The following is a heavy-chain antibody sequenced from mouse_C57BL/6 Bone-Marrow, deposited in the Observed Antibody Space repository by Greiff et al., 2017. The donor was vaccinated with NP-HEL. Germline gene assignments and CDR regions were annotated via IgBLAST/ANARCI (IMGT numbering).Heavy chain of an antibody. Sequence: QVQLQQSGAELAKPGASVKLSCKASGYTFTSYWMHWVKQRPGQGLEWIGYINPSSGYTKYNQKFKDKATLTADKSSSTAYMQLSSRTYEDSSVDYCARGTYSYSMDYWGQGTSVTVSS. V-gene: IGHV1-7*01. CDR2: INPSSGYT. D-gene: IGHD5-1*01. J-gene: IGHJ4*01. CDR3: ARGTYSYSMDY. CDR1: GYTFTSYW.